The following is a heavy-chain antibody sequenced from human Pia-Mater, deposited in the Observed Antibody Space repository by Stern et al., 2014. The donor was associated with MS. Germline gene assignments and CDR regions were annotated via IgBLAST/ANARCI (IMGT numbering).Heavy chain of an antibody. J-gene: IGHJ4*02. D-gene: IGHD3-10*01. CDR1: GFTFKTYW. V-gene: IGHV3-74*02. Sequence: EVQLVESGGAFVQPGGSLRLSCVASGFTFKTYWVHWVRQPPGRGLVWVSRINRDGTTINYADSVKGRFTISRDDAKNTVYLQMSSLRAEDTAVYYCAFEFGGFRDYWGQGTLVTVSS. CDR2: INRDGTTI. CDR3: AFEFGGFRDY.